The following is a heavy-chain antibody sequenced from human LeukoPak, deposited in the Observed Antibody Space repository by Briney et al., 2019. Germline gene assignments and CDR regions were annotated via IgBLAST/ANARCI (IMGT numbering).Heavy chain of an antibody. V-gene: IGHV3-7*01. J-gene: IGHJ4*02. CDR2: IKKDGSER. Sequence: PGGSLRLSCAASGFTFGSQWMSWVRQAPGKGLEWVACIKKDGSERYYVDSLKGRFTISRENAKNSLYLQMNSLRAEDTAVYYCAALDTAMAPLPDWGQGPRVTVSS. D-gene: IGHD5-18*01. CDR3: AALDTAMAPLPD. CDR1: GFTFGSQW.